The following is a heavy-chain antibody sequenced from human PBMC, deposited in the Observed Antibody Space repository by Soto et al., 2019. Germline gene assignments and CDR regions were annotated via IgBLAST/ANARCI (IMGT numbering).Heavy chain of an antibody. CDR3: AKAPKNNYYYGLGV. V-gene: IGHV3-23*01. J-gene: IGHJ6*02. CDR2: ISAGGTRA. Sequence: EVQLLEAGGGLVQIGESLRLSCAASGFTFGSYAMTCVRQAPGRGLEWVSSISAGGTRAYYAESVKGRFTMSSDNSRSTLYLQMDSLRGDDSAIYFCAKAPKNNYYYGLGVWGQGTTVTVSS. CDR1: GFTFGSYA.